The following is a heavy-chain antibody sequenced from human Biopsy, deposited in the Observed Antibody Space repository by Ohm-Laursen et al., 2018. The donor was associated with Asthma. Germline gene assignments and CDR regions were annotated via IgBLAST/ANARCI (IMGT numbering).Heavy chain of an antibody. V-gene: IGHV3-30*03. CDR2: ISFDGSNK. J-gene: IGHJ1*01. CDR1: GFTFSNYG. D-gene: IGHD3-3*02. Sequence: RSLRLSCAASGFTFSNYGMHWVRQAPGKGLDWVAVISFDGSNKNYTDSVKGRFTISRDNSRNTLHLQMNSLRAEDTAVYYCARTFHFWSPYHAEHYQLWGQGTLVTVPS. CDR3: ARTFHFWSPYHAEHYQL.